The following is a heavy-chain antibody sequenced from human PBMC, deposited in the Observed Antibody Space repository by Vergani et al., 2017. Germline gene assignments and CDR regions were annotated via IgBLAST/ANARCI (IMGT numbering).Heavy chain of an antibody. CDR2: IYPADSDT. CDR1: EYSFGNYW. CDR3: ARHTTYTDS. V-gene: IGHV5-51*01. D-gene: IGHD1-1*01. J-gene: IGHJ4*02. Sequence: EVELVQSGPEMRKPGESLKISCKGSEYSFGNYWIGGVRQMPGKGLEWMGIIYPADSDTRYSPSFQGQVTISADKSISTAFLQWDSLTASDTALYYCARHTTYTDSWGQGTLVPVSS.